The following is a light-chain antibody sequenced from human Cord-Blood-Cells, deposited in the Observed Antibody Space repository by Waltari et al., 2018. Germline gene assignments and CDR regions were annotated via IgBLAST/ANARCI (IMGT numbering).Light chain of an antibody. CDR2: GAS. V-gene: IGKV3-15*01. Sequence: EIVMTQSPATLSVSPGERATLSCRASQSVSSNVAWYQQTAGQAPRLLIYGASTRATGSPARFSGSGSGTEFTLTISSLQSGDFAVYYCQQYNNGPQATFGPGTKVDIK. CDR3: QQYNNGPQAT. J-gene: IGKJ3*01. CDR1: QSVSSN.